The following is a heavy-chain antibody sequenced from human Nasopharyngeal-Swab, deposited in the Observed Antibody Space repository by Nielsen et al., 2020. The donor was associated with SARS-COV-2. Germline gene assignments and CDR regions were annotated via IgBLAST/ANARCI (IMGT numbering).Heavy chain of an antibody. CDR1: GFTFSSDG. CDR2: ISYAGLHQ. D-gene: IGHD4-17*01. V-gene: IGHV3-30*18. J-gene: IGHJ4*02. Sequence: GESLKISCAASGFTFSSDGMHCVRQAPGKFLYWVAVISYAGLHQYYSTSVKGRFTISRDNSKNTLYLQMNSLRGEDTAVYYCAKSSLGYWDYGDLQYFDFWGQGTLVTVSS. CDR3: AKSSLGYWDYGDLQYFDF.